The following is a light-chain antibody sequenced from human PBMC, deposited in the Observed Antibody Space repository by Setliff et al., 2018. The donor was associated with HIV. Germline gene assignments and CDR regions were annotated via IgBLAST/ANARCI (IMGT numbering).Light chain of an antibody. Sequence: QSVLAQPASVSGSPGQSITISCTGTSSDVGTYNYVSWYQQHPGKAPKLMIYEVSNRPSGVSNRFSGSKSGNTASLTISGLQAEDEADYYCSSYTSNNLYVFRTGTKVTVL. CDR2: EVS. CDR1: SSDVGTYNY. J-gene: IGLJ1*01. CDR3: SSYTSNNLYV. V-gene: IGLV2-14*01.